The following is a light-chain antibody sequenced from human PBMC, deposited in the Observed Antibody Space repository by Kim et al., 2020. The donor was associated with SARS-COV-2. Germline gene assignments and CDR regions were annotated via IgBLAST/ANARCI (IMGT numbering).Light chain of an antibody. J-gene: IGLJ3*02. Sequence: APGKTARITCEGNNIGSKSVHWYQQKPGQATVMVISYDSDRPSGIPERFSGSNSGNTATLTISRVETGDEADYYCQVWDNNSDHPVFGGGTQLTVL. CDR1: NIGSKS. CDR2: YDS. V-gene: IGLV3-21*04. CDR3: QVWDNNSDHPV.